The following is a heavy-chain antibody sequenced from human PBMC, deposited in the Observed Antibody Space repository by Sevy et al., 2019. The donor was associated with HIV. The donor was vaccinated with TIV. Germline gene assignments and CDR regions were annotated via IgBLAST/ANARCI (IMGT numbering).Heavy chain of an antibody. J-gene: IGHJ4*02. CDR1: GFTFSDYY. Sequence: SLKISCSASGFTFSDYYMNWIRQAPGKGLEWISYISFSSNYTMYADSVTGRFTISRDNAKNSLYLQMNSLRAEDTAVYYCARGLVGANLGTDYWGQGSLVTVSS. V-gene: IGHV3-11*06. D-gene: IGHD1-26*01. CDR3: ARGLVGANLGTDY. CDR2: ISFSSNYT.